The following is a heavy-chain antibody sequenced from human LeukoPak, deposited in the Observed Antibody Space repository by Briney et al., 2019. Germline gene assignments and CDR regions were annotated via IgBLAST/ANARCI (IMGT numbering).Heavy chain of an antibody. CDR2: ITGSSSYI. CDR3: AELGITMIGGV. J-gene: IGHJ6*04. D-gene: IGHD3-10*02. CDR1: GFTFSDYT. V-gene: IGHV3-21*01. Sequence: GGSLRLSWAASGFTFSDYTMNWVRQAPGKGLEWVSSITGSSSYIYYPDSVRGRFSISRDNAKNSLYLQMNSLRAEDTAVYSCAELGITMIGGVWGKGTTVTISS.